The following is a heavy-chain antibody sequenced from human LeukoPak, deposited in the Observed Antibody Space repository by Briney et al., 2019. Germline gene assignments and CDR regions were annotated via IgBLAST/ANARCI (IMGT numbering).Heavy chain of an antibody. V-gene: IGHV3-21*04. D-gene: IGHD6-19*01. CDR1: GFTFSSYS. CDR3: ARDGGSGWSSAFFDY. Sequence: GGSLRLSCAASGFTFSSYSMNWVRQAPGKGLEWVSSISSSSSYIYYADSVKGRFTISRDNAKNSLYLQMNSLRAEDTAVYYCARDGGSGWSSAFFDYWGQGTLVTVSS. CDR2: ISSSSSYI. J-gene: IGHJ4*02.